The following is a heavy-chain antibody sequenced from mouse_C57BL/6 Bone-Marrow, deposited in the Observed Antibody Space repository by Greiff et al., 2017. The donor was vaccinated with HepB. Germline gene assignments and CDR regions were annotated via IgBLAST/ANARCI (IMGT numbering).Heavy chain of an antibody. CDR3: ATTMIRRAWFAY. Sequence: DVKLVESGGGLVKPGGSLKLSCAASGFTFSDYGMHWVRQAPEKGLEWVVYISSGSSTIYYSDTVKGRFTISRDNAKNTLFLQMTSLRSEDTAMYYCATTMIRRAWFAYWGQGTLVTVSA. J-gene: IGHJ3*01. V-gene: IGHV5-17*01. CDR2: ISSGSSTI. CDR1: GFTFSDYG. D-gene: IGHD2-4*01.